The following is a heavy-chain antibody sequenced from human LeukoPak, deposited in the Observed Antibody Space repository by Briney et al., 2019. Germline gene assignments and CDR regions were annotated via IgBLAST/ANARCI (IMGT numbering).Heavy chain of an antibody. CDR1: GFTFDNYA. CDR3: AKVRGTYSSGYFFDY. V-gene: IGHV3-9*01. Sequence: PGRSLRLSCAASGFTFDNYAMHWVRQAPGKGLEWLSIISWNSGYIGYADSVEGRFTISREKAKKSLDLQMNSLRAEDTAFYYCAKVRGTYSSGYFFDYWGQGTLVTVSS. D-gene: IGHD6-19*01. J-gene: IGHJ4*02. CDR2: ISWNSGYI.